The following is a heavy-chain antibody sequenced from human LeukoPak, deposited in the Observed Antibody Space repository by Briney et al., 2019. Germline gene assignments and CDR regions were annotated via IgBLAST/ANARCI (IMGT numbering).Heavy chain of an antibody. V-gene: IGHV3-7*01. D-gene: IGHD1-26*01. Sequence: GGSLRLSCAASGFTFSSYWTSWVRQAPGKGLEWVANIKQDGSEKYYVDSVKGRFTISRDNAKNSLYLQMNSLRAEDTAVYYCARDFVGAVDYWGQGTLVTVSS. CDR3: ARDFVGAVDY. CDR1: GFTFSSYW. CDR2: IKQDGSEK. J-gene: IGHJ4*02.